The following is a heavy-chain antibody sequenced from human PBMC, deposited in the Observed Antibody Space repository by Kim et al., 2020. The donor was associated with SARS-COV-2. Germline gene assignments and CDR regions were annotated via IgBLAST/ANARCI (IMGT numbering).Heavy chain of an antibody. CDR1: GFTFSSYE. J-gene: IGHJ6*02. V-gene: IGHV3-48*03. Sequence: GGSLRLSCAASGFTFSSYEMNWVRQAPGKGLEWVSYISSSGSTIYYADSVKGRFTISRDNAKNSLYLQMNSLRAEDTAVYYCARDVAVDGGSFGYYYYGMDVWGQGTTVTVSS. D-gene: IGHD6-13*01. CDR2: ISSSGSTI. CDR3: ARDVAVDGGSFGYYYYGMDV.